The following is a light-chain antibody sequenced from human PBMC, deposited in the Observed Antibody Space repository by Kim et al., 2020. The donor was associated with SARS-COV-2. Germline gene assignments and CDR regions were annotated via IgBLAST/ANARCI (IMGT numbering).Light chain of an antibody. CDR2: AAS. J-gene: IGKJ1*01. CDR1: QGIRNY. V-gene: IGKV1-27*01. Sequence: DFQMTQSPSSLSASVGDRVTITCRASQGIRNYLAWYQQKPGKVPKLLIYAASALQSRVPSRFSGSGSGTDFTLTINSLQPEDFATYYCQNYNSAPWTFGQGTKVDIK. CDR3: QNYNSAPWT.